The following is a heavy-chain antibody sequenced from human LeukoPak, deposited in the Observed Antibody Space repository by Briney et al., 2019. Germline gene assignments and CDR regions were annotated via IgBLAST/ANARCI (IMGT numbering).Heavy chain of an antibody. CDR2: FDPEDGEA. CDR1: GYTXTELS. CDR3: ATDQSGNSHFDY. J-gene: IGHJ4*02. D-gene: IGHD4-23*01. V-gene: IGHV1-24*01. Sequence: ASVKVSCKVSGYTXTELSMHGVRQAPGKGLEWMGGFDPEDGEAIYAQRFQGRVTMTEDTSTDTAYMELSSLRSEDTAVYYCATDQSGNSHFDYWGQGTLVTVSS.